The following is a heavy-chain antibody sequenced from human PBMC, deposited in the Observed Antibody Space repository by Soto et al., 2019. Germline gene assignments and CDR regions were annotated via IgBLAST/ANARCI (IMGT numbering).Heavy chain of an antibody. Sequence: PGGSLRLSCVASGFRFSIYEMNWVRQAPGKGLEWVSYISRTGGTIYYADSVKGRFTISRDNAKKSLYLQINSLRVEDTALYYCAGAICGAPLGYWGQGTLVTVSS. V-gene: IGHV3-48*03. CDR2: ISRTGGTI. J-gene: IGHJ4*02. CDR1: GFRFSIYE. CDR3: AGAICGAPLGY. D-gene: IGHD3-3*02.